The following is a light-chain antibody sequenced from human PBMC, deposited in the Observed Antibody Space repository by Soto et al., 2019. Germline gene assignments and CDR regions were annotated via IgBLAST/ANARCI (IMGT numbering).Light chain of an antibody. CDR2: GAS. CDR1: QGITNG. Sequence: DLQMTQSPSSVSASVGDSVTMTCRASQGITNGLAWYQQKPGKAPKPLIYGASSLQSVVPSRFSGGGSGTEFILTITGLQTEDFATYFCQEADGFPWRFGHGTRVEMK. J-gene: IGKJ1*01. V-gene: IGKV1-12*02. CDR3: QEADGFPWR.